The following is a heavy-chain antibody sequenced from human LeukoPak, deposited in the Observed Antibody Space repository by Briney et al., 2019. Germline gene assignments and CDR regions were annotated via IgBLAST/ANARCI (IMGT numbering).Heavy chain of an antibody. Sequence: SETLSLTCTVSGYSISSGYYWGRIRQPPGKGLEWIGSIYHSGSTYYNPSLKSRVTMSVDTSKNQFSLKLSSVTAADTAVYYCARELEYDSGKYYFDYWGQGTLVTVSS. CDR3: ARELEYDSGKYYFDY. D-gene: IGHD3-22*01. CDR2: IYHSGST. J-gene: IGHJ4*02. V-gene: IGHV4-38-2*02. CDR1: GYSISSGYY.